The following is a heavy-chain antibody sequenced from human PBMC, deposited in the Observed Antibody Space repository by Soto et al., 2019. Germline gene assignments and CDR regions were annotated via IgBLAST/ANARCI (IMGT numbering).Heavy chain of an antibody. D-gene: IGHD5-18*01. CDR1: GFTFSSYA. V-gene: IGHV3-23*01. Sequence: EVQLLESGGGLVQPGGSLRLSCAASGFTFSSYAMSWVRQAPGKGLEWVSGISGSGGSTYYADSVKGRFTISRDNSKNTLEPQTNRLRAEDTAVYYCAKERGYNYGYDAMDVWGQGTTVTVSS. J-gene: IGHJ6*02. CDR2: ISGSGGST. CDR3: AKERGYNYGYDAMDV.